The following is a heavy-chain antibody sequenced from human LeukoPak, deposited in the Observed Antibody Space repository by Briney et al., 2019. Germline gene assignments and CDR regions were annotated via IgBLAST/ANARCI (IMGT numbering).Heavy chain of an antibody. CDR3: ARGIPDDYGDYFDY. CDR2: MNPNSGNT. D-gene: IGHD4-17*01. Sequence: GASVKVSCKASGGTFSSYAISWVRQAPGQGLEWMGWMNPNSGNTGYAQKFQGRVTMTRNTSISTAYMELSSLRSEDTAVYYCARGIPDDYGDYFDYWGQGTLVTVSS. V-gene: IGHV1-8*02. CDR1: GGTFSSYA. J-gene: IGHJ4*02.